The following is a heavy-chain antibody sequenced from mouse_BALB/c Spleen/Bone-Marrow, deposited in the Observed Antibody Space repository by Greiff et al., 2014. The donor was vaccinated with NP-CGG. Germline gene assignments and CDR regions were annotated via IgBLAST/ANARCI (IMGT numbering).Heavy chain of an antibody. V-gene: IGHV1S81*02. D-gene: IGHD5-1*01. CDR2: INPSNGGT. J-gene: IGHJ4*01. CDR3: TRLPH. CDR1: GYTFTSYY. Sequence: VQLVESGAELVKPGASVKLSCKASGYTFTSYYMYWVKQRPGQGLEWIGEINPSNGGTNFNGKFKSRATLTVDKSSSTAYMQLSSLTSEDSAVYYCTRLPHWGQGTSVTVSS.